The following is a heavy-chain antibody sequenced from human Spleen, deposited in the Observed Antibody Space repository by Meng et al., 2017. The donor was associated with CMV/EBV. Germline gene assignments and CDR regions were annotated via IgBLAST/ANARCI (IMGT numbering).Heavy chain of an antibody. V-gene: IGHV5-51*01. CDR1: GYSFANYW. CDR2: IYPGDSDT. D-gene: IGHD3-16*01. CDR3: ARRAGGPYFYSGMNV. J-gene: IGHJ6*02. Sequence: KVSCKGSGYSFANYWIGWVRQMPGKGLEWMGIIYPGDSDTKYSPSFQGQVTISADKSISTAYLQWSSLKASDTAMYYCARRAGGPYFYSGMNVWGQGTTVTVSS.